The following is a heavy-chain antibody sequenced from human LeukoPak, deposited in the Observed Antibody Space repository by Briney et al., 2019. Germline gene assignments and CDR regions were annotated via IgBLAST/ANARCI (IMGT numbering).Heavy chain of an antibody. J-gene: IGHJ6*02. CDR3: ARVGPRDYYYYGMDV. CDR2: INPNSGGT. V-gene: IGHV1-2*04. Sequence: ASVKVSCKASGYTFTGYYMHWVRQAPGQGLEWMGWINPNSGGTNYAQKFQGWVTMTRDTSISTAYMELSRLRSDDTAVYYCARVGPRDYYYYGMDVWGQGTTVTVSS. CDR1: GYTFTGYY.